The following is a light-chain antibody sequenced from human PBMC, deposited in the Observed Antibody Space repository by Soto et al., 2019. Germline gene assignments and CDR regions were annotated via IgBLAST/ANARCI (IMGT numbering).Light chain of an antibody. V-gene: IGKV3D-15*01. CDR3: QHYNDWPPAFT. Sequence: EILMTQSPATLSVSPGERATLSCRASQSLSRNLAWYQQKPGQAPRLLIYGASTRASGIPARFSGSGSGTELALTISSLQSEDFALYYCQHYNDWPPAFTFGHGTKVDL. CDR1: QSLSRN. CDR2: GAS. J-gene: IGKJ3*01.